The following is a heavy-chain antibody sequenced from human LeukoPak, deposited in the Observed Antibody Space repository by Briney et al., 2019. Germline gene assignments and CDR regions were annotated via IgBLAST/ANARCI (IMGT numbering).Heavy chain of an antibody. V-gene: IGHV1-8*03. D-gene: IGHD3-3*01. CDR1: GYTFTTYG. CDR2: MSPNTGKT. Sequence: ASVKVSCKASGYTFTTYGISWVRQAPGQGREWTGKMSPNTGKTGYAQKFQDRVTITSDTSINTVYMELSSLRSDDTAVYYCARTFVDFWSGYYRRDWLDPWGQGTLVTVSS. J-gene: IGHJ5*02. CDR3: ARTFVDFWSGYYRRDWLDP.